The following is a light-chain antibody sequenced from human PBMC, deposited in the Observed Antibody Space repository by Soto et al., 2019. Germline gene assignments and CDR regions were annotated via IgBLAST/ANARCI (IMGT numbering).Light chain of an antibody. CDR1: SSDVGGYIY. CDR2: DVT. V-gene: IGLV2-14*01. Sequence: QSALTQPASVSGSPGQSITISCTGTSSDVGGYIYVSWYQQHPGKAPKLMIYDVTSRPSGVSYRFSGSKSGNTASLTISGLQDEDEADYYCSSYTTSSSYVLGTGTKVT. CDR3: SSYTTSSSYV. J-gene: IGLJ1*01.